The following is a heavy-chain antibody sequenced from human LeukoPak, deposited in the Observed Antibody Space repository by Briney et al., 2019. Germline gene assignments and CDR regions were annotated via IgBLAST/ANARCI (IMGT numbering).Heavy chain of an antibody. V-gene: IGHV4-34*01. CDR2: INHSGST. CDR3: ATGTAYGGGFDY. Sequence: SETLSLTCAVYGGSFSGYYWSWIRQPPGKGLEWIGEINHSGSTNHNPSLKSRVTISVDTSKNQFSLKLSSVTAADTAVYYCATGTAYGGGFDYWGQGTLVTVSS. CDR1: GGSFSGYY. J-gene: IGHJ4*02. D-gene: IGHD4-23*01.